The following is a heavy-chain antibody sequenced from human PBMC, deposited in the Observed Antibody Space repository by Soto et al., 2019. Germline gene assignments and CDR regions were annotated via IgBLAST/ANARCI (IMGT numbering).Heavy chain of an antibody. CDR2: TYYKSKWFN. Sequence: QVQLQLSGPGLMKPSQTLSLTCAISGDSVSSNSAGWNWVRQTPSRGLEWLGRTYYKSKWFNNYAVSVISRITMGPDTSQNQFSLQLDSVTPEDTAVYYCARGSWDDVSGHYYMDVWGKGTTVTVSS. CDR1: GDSVSSNSAG. CDR3: ARGSWDDVSGHYYMDV. D-gene: IGHD5-12*01. J-gene: IGHJ6*03. V-gene: IGHV6-1*01.